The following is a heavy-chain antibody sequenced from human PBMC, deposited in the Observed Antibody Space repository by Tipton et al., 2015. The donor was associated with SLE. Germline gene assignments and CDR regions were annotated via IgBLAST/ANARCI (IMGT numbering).Heavy chain of an antibody. J-gene: IGHJ4*02. CDR2: MYHSGHT. V-gene: IGHV4-38-2*02. CDR1: GYSITSAVY. CDR3: ARQVTSGVYYFDS. D-gene: IGHD2-15*01. Sequence: TLSLTCTVSGYSITSAVYWGWIRQPPGKGLEWIGSMYHSGHTFFNSSLKSRVTISVDTSKNHFSLNLNSVTAADTAIYFCARQVTSGVYYFDSWGQGTLVTVSS.